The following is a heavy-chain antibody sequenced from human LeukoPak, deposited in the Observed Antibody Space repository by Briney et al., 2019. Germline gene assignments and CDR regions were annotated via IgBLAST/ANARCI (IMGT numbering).Heavy chain of an antibody. CDR3: AREGEMATITGWFDP. CDR1: GFTFSSYG. D-gene: IGHD5-24*01. Sequence: GRSLRLSCAASGFTFSSYGMHWVRQAPGKGLEWVAVIWYDGSNKYYADSVKGRFTISRDNSKNTLYLQMNSLRAEDTAVYYCAREGEMATITGWFDPWGQGTLVTVSS. CDR2: IWYDGSNK. V-gene: IGHV3-33*01. J-gene: IGHJ5*02.